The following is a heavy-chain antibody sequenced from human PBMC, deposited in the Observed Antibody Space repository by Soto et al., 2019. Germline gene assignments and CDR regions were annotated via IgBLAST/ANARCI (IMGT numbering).Heavy chain of an antibody. CDR3: ARAEPSKCLLFVNVTRRDSLEGMDV. D-gene: IGHD3-3*01. Sequence: SETLSLTCSVSGGSISGGDYHWSWIRQAPGRGLEWIGSINYSGAAYYNPSLETRATTSIDASKNQFSLKVSSVSAADTAVYYCARAEPSKCLLFVNVTRRDSLEGMDVLGLRT. V-gene: IGHV4-30-4*01. CDR1: GGSISGGDYH. CDR2: INYSGAA. J-gene: IGHJ6*02.